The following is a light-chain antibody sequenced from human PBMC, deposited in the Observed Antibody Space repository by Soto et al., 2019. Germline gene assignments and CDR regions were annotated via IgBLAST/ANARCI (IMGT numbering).Light chain of an antibody. CDR2: GAS. Sequence: EIVMTQAPATLSVCRGERATVSCRASQSVSSYLAWYQQKPGQAPRLLIYGASTRATGIPARFSGSGSGTEFTLTISSLQSEDFAVYYCQQYNNWPPWTFGQGTKVEIK. J-gene: IGKJ1*01. V-gene: IGKV3-15*01. CDR1: QSVSSY. CDR3: QQYNNWPPWT.